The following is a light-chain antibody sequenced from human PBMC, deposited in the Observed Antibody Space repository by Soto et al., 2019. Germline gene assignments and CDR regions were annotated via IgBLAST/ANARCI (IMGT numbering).Light chain of an antibody. V-gene: IGKV1-5*03. J-gene: IGKJ2*01. CDR3: QQYDNLPYT. CDR1: QNINSW. Sequence: DIQMTQSPSTLSASVGDRVTITCRASQNINSWLAWYQQKPGKAPKLLIHKASSLQSGVPSRFSGSGSGTEFTLTISSLDPDDFATYYCQQYDNLPYTFGQGTRLEIK. CDR2: KAS.